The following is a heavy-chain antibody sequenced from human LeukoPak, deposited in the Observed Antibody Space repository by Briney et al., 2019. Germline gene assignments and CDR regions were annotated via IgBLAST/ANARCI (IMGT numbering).Heavy chain of an antibody. CDR1: GDSINRYY. Sequence: SETLSLTCTVSGDSINRYYWSWIRQPPGKGLEWIGYIYYSGSTNYNPSLKSRVTMSVDTSKNQFSLKLSSVTAADTAVYYCARVHRGSYCSSTGCYYIDSFDIWGQGTMVTVSS. D-gene: IGHD2-2*01. V-gene: IGHV4-59*13. CDR2: IYYSGST. J-gene: IGHJ3*02. CDR3: ARVHRGSYCSSTGCYYIDSFDI.